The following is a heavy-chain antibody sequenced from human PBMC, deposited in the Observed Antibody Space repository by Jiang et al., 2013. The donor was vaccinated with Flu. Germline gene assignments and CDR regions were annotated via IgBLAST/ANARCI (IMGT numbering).Heavy chain of an antibody. J-gene: IGHJ4*02. CDR3: ARVGLNYYDSSGYLRYFDY. V-gene: IGHV4-30-4*08. CDR1: GGSISSGDYY. D-gene: IGHD3-22*01. CDR2: IYYSGST. Sequence: GPGLVKPSQTLSLTCTVSGGSISSGDYYWSWIRQPPGKGLEWIGYIYYSGSTYYNPSLKSRVTISVDTSKNQFSLKLSSVTAADTAVYYCARVGLNYYDSSGYLRYFDYWGQGTLVTVSS.